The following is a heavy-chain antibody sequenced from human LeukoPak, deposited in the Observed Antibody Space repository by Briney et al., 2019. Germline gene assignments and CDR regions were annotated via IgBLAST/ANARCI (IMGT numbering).Heavy chain of an antibody. J-gene: IGHJ6*03. V-gene: IGHV4-4*07. CDR3: ARERFDRFGELLPYYYYYYMDV. CDR1: GGSISSYY. CDR2: IYTSGST. Sequence: SETLSLTCTVSGGSISSYYWSWIRQPAGKGLECIGRIYTSGSTNYNPSLKSRVTMSVDTSKNQFSLKLSSVTAADTAVYYCARERFDRFGELLPYYYYYYMDVWGKGTTVTVSS. D-gene: IGHD3-10*01.